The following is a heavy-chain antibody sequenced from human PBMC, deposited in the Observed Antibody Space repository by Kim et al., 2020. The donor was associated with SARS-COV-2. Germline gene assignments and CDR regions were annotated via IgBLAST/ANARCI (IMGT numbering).Heavy chain of an antibody. D-gene: IGHD2-2*01. CDR3: ARHYALEGTFDY. V-gene: IGHV4-39*01. J-gene: IGHJ4*02. Sequence: YNPALQSRVPISLATSKNPFSLKLSSVTAADTAVYYCARHYALEGTFDYWGQGTLVTVSS.